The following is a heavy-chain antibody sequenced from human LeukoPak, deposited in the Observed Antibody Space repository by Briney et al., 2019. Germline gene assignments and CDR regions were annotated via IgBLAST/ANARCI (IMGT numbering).Heavy chain of an antibody. CDR3: TRGQSYCGADCYSD. V-gene: IGHV3-66*01. J-gene: IGHJ4*02. CDR1: GFSVSNYY. Sequence: GGSLRLSCAASGFSVSNYYMSWVRQPPGKGLEWVSVMYTGGGRYYGDSVKGRFTISRDNSKNTVFLQMNSLRVEDTALYYCTRGQSYCGADCYSDWGQGALVTVSS. CDR2: MYTGGGR. D-gene: IGHD2-21*02.